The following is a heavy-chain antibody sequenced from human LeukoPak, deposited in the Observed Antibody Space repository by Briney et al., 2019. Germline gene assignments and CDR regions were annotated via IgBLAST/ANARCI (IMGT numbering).Heavy chain of an antibody. V-gene: IGHV3-21*01. CDR1: GFTFSSYS. CDR2: ISSSSSYI. J-gene: IGHJ6*02. Sequence: PGGSLRLSCAASGFTFSSYSMNWVRQAPGKGLEWVSSISSSSSYIYYADSVKGRFTTSRDNAKNSLYLQMNSLRAEDTAVYYCARDLNPIAAAGDYYYGMDVWGQGTTVTVSS. D-gene: IGHD6-13*01. CDR3: ARDLNPIAAAGDYYYGMDV.